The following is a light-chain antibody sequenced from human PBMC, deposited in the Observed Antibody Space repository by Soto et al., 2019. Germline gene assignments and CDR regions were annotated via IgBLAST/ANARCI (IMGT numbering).Light chain of an antibody. CDR2: DAS. CDR3: QQFNSFPLT. Sequence: AAQLTQSPSSLSASVGDRVTMSCRASQGIGNALAWYQQKPGKAPKVLIYDASSLKSGVPSRFSGSGSGTDFTLTISSLQPEDFATYYCQQFNSFPLTFGGGTKVEI. CDR1: QGIGNA. J-gene: IGKJ4*01. V-gene: IGKV1-13*02.